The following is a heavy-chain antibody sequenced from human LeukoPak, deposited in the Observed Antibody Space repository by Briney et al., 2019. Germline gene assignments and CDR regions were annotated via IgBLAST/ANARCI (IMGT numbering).Heavy chain of an antibody. J-gene: IGHJ4*02. V-gene: IGHV1-46*01. CDR3: AREVSYYDILTGYGGYYFDY. Sequence: ASVKVSCKASGYTFTSYYMHWVRQAPGQGLEWMGIINPSGGSTSYAQKFQGRVTMTRDTSTSTVYMELSSLRSEDTAVYYCAREVSYYDILTGYGGYYFDYWGQGTLVTVSS. CDR1: GYTFTSYY. D-gene: IGHD3-9*01. CDR2: INPSGGST.